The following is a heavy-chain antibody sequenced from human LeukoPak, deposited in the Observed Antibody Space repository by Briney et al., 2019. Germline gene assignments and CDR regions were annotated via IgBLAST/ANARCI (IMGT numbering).Heavy chain of an antibody. Sequence: GGSLRLSCAASGFTFSNAWMSWVRQAPGKGLEWVGRIKTKTDGGTTDYAAPVKGRFTISRDDSKNTLYLQMNSLKTEDTAVYYCTTDQYYDSSGYYYVNYWGQGTLVTVSS. CDR1: GFTFSNAW. CDR3: TTDQYYDSSGYYYVNY. V-gene: IGHV3-15*01. D-gene: IGHD3-22*01. J-gene: IGHJ4*02. CDR2: IKTKTDGGTT.